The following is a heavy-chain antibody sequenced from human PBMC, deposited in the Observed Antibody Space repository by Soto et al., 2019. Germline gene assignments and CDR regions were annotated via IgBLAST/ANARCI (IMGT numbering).Heavy chain of an antibody. J-gene: IGHJ4*02. CDR1: GFTFSDQW. D-gene: IGHD3-3*02. CDR3: ARGPF. CDR2: INPDGSAE. Sequence: EVQMVASGGGVVQPGGSLRLSCAASGFTFSDQWMSWVRQAPGKGLEWVANINPDGSAESHVDSVEGRFTISRDNAKNSLYLQMNTLRVEDTAVYYCARGPFWGQGTLVTVSS. V-gene: IGHV3-7*01.